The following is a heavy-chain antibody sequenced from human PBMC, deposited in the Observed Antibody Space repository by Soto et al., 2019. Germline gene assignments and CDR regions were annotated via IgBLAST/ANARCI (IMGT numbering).Heavy chain of an antibody. J-gene: IGHJ6*02. CDR2: INAGNGNT. D-gene: IGHD6-19*01. CDR1: GYTFTSYA. CDR3: ASGIHSSGWERDYYDGMDV. V-gene: IGHV1-3*01. Sequence: QVQLVQSGAEVKKPGASVKVSCKASGYTFTSYAMHWVRQAPGQRLEWMGWINAGNGNTKYSQKFQGRVTITRDTPASNAYIELSSLRSEDTAVYYCASGIHSSGWERDYYDGMDVWGQGTTVTVSS.